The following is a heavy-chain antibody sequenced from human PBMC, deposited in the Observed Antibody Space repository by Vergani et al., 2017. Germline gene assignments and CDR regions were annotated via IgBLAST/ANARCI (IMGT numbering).Heavy chain of an antibody. J-gene: IGHJ6*02. CDR3: AKANPRNSGYDYLYYYRAMDV. CDR1: GFTFNHYA. D-gene: IGHD5-12*01. CDR2: ISGSGGST. Sequence: EVQLLESGGDLVQPGGSLRLSCAASGFTFNHYAMNWVRQAPGKGLEWVSGISGSGGSTYYAGSVKGRFTISRDSSKNTLYLQMNSLSAGDTAVYYCAKANPRNSGYDYLYYYRAMDVWCRETTVTVAS. V-gene: IGHV3-23*01.